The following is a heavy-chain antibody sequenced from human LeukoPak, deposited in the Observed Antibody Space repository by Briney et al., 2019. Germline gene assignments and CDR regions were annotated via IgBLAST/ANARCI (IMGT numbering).Heavy chain of an antibody. Sequence: SETLSLTCTVSGGSISSYYWSWTRQPPGKGLEWIGYIYYSGSTYYNPSLKSRVTISLDTSKSQFSLRLSSVTAADTALYYCARVSGSSWYWFDPWGQGTLVTVSS. CDR1: GGSISSYY. J-gene: IGHJ5*02. CDR2: IYYSGST. D-gene: IGHD6-13*01. CDR3: ARVSGSSWYWFDP. V-gene: IGHV4-59*01.